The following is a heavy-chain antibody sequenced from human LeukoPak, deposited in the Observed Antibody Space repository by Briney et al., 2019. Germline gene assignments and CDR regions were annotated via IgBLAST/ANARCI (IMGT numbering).Heavy chain of an antibody. Sequence: SETLSLTCAVYGGSFSGYYWSWIRQPPGKGLEWIGEINHSGSTYYNPSLKSRVTISVDRSKNQFSLKLSSVTAADTAVYYCARSYSKTLWFDPWGQGTLVTVSS. J-gene: IGHJ5*02. CDR2: INHSGST. CDR3: ARSYSKTLWFDP. CDR1: GGSFSGYY. V-gene: IGHV4-34*01. D-gene: IGHD4-4*01.